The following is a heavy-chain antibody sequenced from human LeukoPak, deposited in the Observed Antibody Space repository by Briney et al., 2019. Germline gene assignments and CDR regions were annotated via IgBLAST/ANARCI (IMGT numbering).Heavy chain of an antibody. CDR2: IDNRGTT. D-gene: IGHD2-15*01. CDR3: ARGWGYCSGGNCYFTYFDY. V-gene: IGHV4-59*01. J-gene: IGHJ4*02. Sequence: SETLSLTCTVSGGSISSYYWSWIRQPPGKGLEWIGYIDNRGTTNYNPSLKSRVTISVDPSKSQFSLRLSSVSAADTAGYYCARGWGYCSGGNCYFTYFDYWGQGALVTVSS. CDR1: GGSISSYY.